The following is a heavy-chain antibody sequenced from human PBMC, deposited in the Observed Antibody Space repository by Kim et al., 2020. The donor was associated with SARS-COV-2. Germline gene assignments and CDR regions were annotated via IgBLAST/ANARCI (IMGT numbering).Heavy chain of an antibody. Sequence: ASVKVSCKASGYTFTSYYMHWVRQAPGQGLEWMGIINPSGGSTSYAQKFQGRVTMTRDTSTSTVYMELSSLRSEDTAVYYCARDWRGWLQLGYFDYWGQGTLVTVSS. V-gene: IGHV1-46*01. CDR2: INPSGGST. D-gene: IGHD5-12*01. J-gene: IGHJ4*02. CDR3: ARDWRGWLQLGYFDY. CDR1: GYTFTSYY.